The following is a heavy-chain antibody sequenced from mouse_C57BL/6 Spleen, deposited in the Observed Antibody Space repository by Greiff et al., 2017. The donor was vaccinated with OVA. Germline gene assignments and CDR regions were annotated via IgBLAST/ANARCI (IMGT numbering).Heavy chain of an antibody. CDR2: IHPNSGST. Sequence: QVQLQQSGAELVKPGASVKLSCKASGYTFTSYWMHWVKQRPGQGLEWIGMIHPNSGSTNYNEKFKSKATLTVDKSSSTAYMQLSSLTSEDSAVYYCARREGITTVVDFDYWGQGTTLTVSS. CDR3: ARREGITTVVDFDY. D-gene: IGHD1-1*01. V-gene: IGHV1-64*01. CDR1: GYTFTSYW. J-gene: IGHJ2*01.